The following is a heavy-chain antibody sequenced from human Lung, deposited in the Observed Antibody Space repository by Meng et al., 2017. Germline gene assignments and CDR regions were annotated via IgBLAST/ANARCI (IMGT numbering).Heavy chain of an antibody. CDR2: INHSGST. D-gene: IGHD4-11*01. J-gene: IGHJ4*02. CDR1: GGSFSDYY. Sequence: QMQIQKCGAELLKPSETLSLACVVSGGSFSDYYWSCIRQPPGKGLEWIGEINHSGSTNYNPSLESRAHISVDTSQNNLSLKLSSVTAADSAVYYCARGPTTMAHDFDYWGQGTLVTVSS. V-gene: IGHV4-34*01. CDR3: ARGPTTMAHDFDY.